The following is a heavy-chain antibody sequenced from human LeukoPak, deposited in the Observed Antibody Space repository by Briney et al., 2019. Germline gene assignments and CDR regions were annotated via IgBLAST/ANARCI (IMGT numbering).Heavy chain of an antibody. CDR1: GFTVSSNY. CDR3: ARDSSGHLDNWFDP. Sequence: GGSLRLSCAASGFTVSSNYMSWVRQAPGKGLEWVSVIYSGGSTYSADSVKGRFTISRDNSKNTLYLQMNSLRVEDTAVYYCARDSSGHLDNWFDPWGQGTLVTVFS. J-gene: IGHJ5*02. D-gene: IGHD3-22*01. CDR2: IYSGGST. V-gene: IGHV3-66*02.